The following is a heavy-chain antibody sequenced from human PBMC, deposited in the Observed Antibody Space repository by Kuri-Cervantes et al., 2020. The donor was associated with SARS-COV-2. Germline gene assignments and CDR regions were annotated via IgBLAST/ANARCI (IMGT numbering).Heavy chain of an antibody. D-gene: IGHD3-9*01. CDR2: ISGCGGST. CDR1: GFTFSSYA. Sequence: ETLSLTCAASGFTFSSYAMSWVRQAPGKGLEWVSAISGCGGSTYYADSVKGRFTISRYNSKNTLYLQMNSLRAEDTAVYYFAKGRAILRYFDWSFDYWGQGTLVTVSS. J-gene: IGHJ4*02. V-gene: IGHV3-23*01. CDR3: AKGRAILRYFDWSFDY.